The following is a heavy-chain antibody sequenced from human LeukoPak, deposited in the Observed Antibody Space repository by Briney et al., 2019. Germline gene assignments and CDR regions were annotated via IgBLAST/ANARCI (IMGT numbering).Heavy chain of an antibody. CDR2: ISYDGSNK. D-gene: IGHD4-17*01. CDR1: GFTFSSYG. V-gene: IGHV3-30*03. J-gene: IGHJ4*02. Sequence: PGRSLRLSCAASGFTFSSYGMHWVRQAPGKGLEWVAVISYDGSNKYYADSVKGRFTISRDSSKNTLYLQMNSLRVGDTAAYYCATRDSGDCPYFDYWGQGTLVTVPS. CDR3: ATRDSGDCPYFDY.